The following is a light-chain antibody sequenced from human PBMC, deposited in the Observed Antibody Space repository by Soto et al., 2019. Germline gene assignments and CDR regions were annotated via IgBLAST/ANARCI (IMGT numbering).Light chain of an antibody. J-gene: IGKJ4*01. V-gene: IGKV3-11*01. CDR3: QQRTNWPPT. CDR1: QSVRND. Sequence: EIVLTQSPATLSLSPGERATLSCRASQSVRNDLVWYHQKPGQAPRVLIYSASNRPTGIPARFSGSGSGKDFTLTIGSLEPEDFAVNYCQQRTNWPPTFSGGTKVEMK. CDR2: SAS.